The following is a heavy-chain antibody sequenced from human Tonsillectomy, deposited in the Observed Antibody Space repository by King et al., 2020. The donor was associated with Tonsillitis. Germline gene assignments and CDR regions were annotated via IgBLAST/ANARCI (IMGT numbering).Heavy chain of an antibody. CDR1: GGSINSHW. CDR3: TRNGDYDMDV. Sequence: QLQESGPGLVKPSGTLSLSCAVSGGSINSHWWSLVRQPPGKGLEWIGEILHSGSTNYNPSLKSRGNISVDRSKNQFSLKLSSVTAADTAVYYCTRNGDYDMDVWGKGTTVTVSS. J-gene: IGHJ6*03. CDR2: ILHSGST. D-gene: IGHD1-1*01. V-gene: IGHV4-4*02.